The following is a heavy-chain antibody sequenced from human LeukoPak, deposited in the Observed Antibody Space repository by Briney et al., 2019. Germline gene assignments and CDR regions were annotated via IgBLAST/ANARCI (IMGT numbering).Heavy chain of an antibody. J-gene: IGHJ4*02. Sequence: GGSLRLSCAASGFTFSKYWMLRVRQAPGEGLESVSRINTDGTVTTYADSVKGRFTVSRDNADNTMFLQMNSVRDEDTAVYYCATKQWLAPPPDSWGQGTPVTVSS. CDR2: INTDGTVT. V-gene: IGHV3-74*01. CDR3: ATKQWLAPPPDS. D-gene: IGHD6-19*01. CDR1: GFTFSKYW.